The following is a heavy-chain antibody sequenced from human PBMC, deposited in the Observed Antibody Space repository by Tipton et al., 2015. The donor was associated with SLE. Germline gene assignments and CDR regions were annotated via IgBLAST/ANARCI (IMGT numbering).Heavy chain of an antibody. CDR2: ISAYNGNT. CDR1: AYTFTSYG. D-gene: IGHD6-19*01. V-gene: IGHV1-18*01. CDR3: ARDISGYSSGWDWYFDL. J-gene: IGHJ2*01. Sequence: QVQLVQSGAEVKKPGASVKVSCKASAYTFTSYGISWVRQAPGQGLEWMGWISAYNGNTNYAQKLQGRVTMTTDTSTSTAYMELRSLRSDDTAVYYCARDISGYSSGWDWYFDLWGRGTLVTVSS.